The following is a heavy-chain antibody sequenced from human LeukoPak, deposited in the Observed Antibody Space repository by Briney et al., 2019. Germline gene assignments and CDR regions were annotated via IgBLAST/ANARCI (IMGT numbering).Heavy chain of an antibody. J-gene: IGHJ4*02. Sequence: QTGGSLRLSCAASGFTFSSYGMSWVRQAPGKGLEWVSAISGSGGSTYYADSVKGRFTISRDNSKNTLYLQMNSLRAEDTAVYYCAKTCGYDAGYFDYWGQGTLVTVSS. CDR1: GFTFSSYG. D-gene: IGHD5-12*01. V-gene: IGHV3-23*01. CDR2: ISGSGGST. CDR3: AKTCGYDAGYFDY.